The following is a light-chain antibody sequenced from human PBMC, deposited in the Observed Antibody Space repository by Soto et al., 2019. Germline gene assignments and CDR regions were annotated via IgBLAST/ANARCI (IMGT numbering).Light chain of an antibody. CDR2: SAS. Sequence: EIVGTQSPGTLSLSPGERATLSCRASQSLSGGYLAWFQQNPGQTPTLLIYSASNRATGIPDRFSGSGSGTDVTLTMSRLEPEDFVVYYCQQNGRLPSTFLQGTRLEIK. J-gene: IGKJ5*01. CDR3: QQNGRLPST. V-gene: IGKV3-20*01. CDR1: QSLSGGY.